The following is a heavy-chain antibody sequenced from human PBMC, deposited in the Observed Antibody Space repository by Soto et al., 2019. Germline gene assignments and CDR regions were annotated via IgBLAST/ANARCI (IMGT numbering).Heavy chain of an antibody. CDR3: ARAVWYSSSSFDFDY. Sequence: SETLSLTCTVSGGSISSYYWSWIRQPPGKGLEWIGYIYYSGSTNYNPSLKSRVTISVDTSKNQFSLKLSSVTAADTAVYYCARAVWYSSSSFDFDYWGQGTLVTVSS. CDR2: IYYSGST. CDR1: GGSISSYY. D-gene: IGHD6-6*01. J-gene: IGHJ4*02. V-gene: IGHV4-59*01.